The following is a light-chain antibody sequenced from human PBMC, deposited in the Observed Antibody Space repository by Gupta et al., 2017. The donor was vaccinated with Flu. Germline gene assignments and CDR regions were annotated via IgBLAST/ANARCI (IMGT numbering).Light chain of an antibody. CDR1: SSKVGSNC. CDR2: RSN. J-gene: IGLJ1*01. Sequence: VSSSGSSSKVGSNCVHWYQQLPGASPELLIYRSNQRPSGFPDRFSGSKSDTSATLAIGGLRCEDEADYYCAAWDDSLSSYVIGTGTTVTVL. CDR3: AAWDDSLSSYV. V-gene: IGLV1-47*01.